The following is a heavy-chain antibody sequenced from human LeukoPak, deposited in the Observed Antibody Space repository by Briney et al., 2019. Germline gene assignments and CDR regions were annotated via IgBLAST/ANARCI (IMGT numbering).Heavy chain of an antibody. Sequence: PGGSLRLSCAASGFTFSSYSMNWVRQAPGKGLEWVSSIRSSSSYIYYADSVKGRFTISRDNAKNSLYLQMNSLRAEDTAVYYCARDLVGEAYCGGDCYSAADYWGQGTLVTVSS. V-gene: IGHV3-21*01. D-gene: IGHD2-21*02. CDR3: ARDLVGEAYCGGDCYSAADY. J-gene: IGHJ4*02. CDR1: GFTFSSYS. CDR2: IRSSSSYI.